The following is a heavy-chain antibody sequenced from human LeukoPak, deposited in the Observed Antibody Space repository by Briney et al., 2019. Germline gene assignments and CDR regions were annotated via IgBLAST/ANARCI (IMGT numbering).Heavy chain of an antibody. CDR1: RGTFSSYA. V-gene: IGHV1-69*01. D-gene: IGHD2-15*01. CDR3: AREACSGGSCYYIFDY. CDR2: IIPIFGTA. Sequence: VASVKVSCKASRGTFSSYAISWVRQAPGHGLEGMGGIIPIFGTANYAQKFQGRVTITADESTSTAYMELSSLRSEDTAVYYCAREACSGGSCYYIFDYWGQGTLVTVSS. J-gene: IGHJ4*02.